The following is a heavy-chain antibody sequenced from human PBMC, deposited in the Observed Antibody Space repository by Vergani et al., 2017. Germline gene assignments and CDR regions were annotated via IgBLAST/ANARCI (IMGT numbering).Heavy chain of an antibody. Sequence: QVQLVQSGAEVKKPGASVKVSCKASGYTFTSYGISWVRQAPGPGLEWMGWISAYNGNRNYAQKLQGRVTMTTDTSTRTAYMELRSLRSDDTAVYYCARDRTEGWILGYYMDVWGKGTTVTVSS. V-gene: IGHV1-18*01. D-gene: IGHD5-12*01. J-gene: IGHJ6*03. CDR1: GYTFTSYG. CDR2: ISAYNGNR. CDR3: ARDRTEGWILGYYMDV.